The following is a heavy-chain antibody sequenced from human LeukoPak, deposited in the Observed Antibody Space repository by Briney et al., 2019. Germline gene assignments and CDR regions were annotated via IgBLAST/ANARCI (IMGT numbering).Heavy chain of an antibody. CDR3: AKGRVSSGLYNAFDI. Sequence: PGGSLRLSCAAPGFTFSSYAMSWVRQAPGKGLEWVSGINGNGDSTYYADSVKGRFTISRDNSKNTLYLQMNSLRAEDTAVYYCAKGRVSSGLYNAFDIWGQGTMVTVSS. CDR2: INGNGDST. V-gene: IGHV3-23*01. CDR1: GFTFSSYA. J-gene: IGHJ3*02.